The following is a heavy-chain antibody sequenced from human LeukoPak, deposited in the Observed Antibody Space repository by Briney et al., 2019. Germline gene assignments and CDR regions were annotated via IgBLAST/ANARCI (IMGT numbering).Heavy chain of an antibody. Sequence: SETLSLTCTVSGGSISSGSYYWSWIRQPAGKGLEWIGRIYTSGSINYNPSLKSRVTISVDTSKNQFSLKLSSVTAADTAVYYCARDRAGYCSSTSCSNPDAFDIWGQGKMVTVSS. CDR1: GGSISSGSYY. CDR3: ARDRAGYCSSTSCSNPDAFDI. J-gene: IGHJ3*02. CDR2: IYTSGSI. V-gene: IGHV4-61*02. D-gene: IGHD2-2*01.